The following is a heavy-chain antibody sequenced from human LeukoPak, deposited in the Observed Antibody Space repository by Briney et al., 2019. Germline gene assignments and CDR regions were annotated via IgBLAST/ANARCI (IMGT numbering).Heavy chain of an antibody. CDR3: AKGPLVRGAPNWFDP. J-gene: IGHJ5*02. V-gene: IGHV3-23*01. D-gene: IGHD3-10*01. Sequence: PGGSLRLSCAASGFIFNSYALTWFRQPPGKGLEWVSTINSSGGRTFYADSVKGRFTISRDNSKNTLYLQMNSLRGDDTAIYYCAKGPLVRGAPNWFDPWGQGTLVTVSS. CDR2: INSSGGRT. CDR1: GFIFNSYA.